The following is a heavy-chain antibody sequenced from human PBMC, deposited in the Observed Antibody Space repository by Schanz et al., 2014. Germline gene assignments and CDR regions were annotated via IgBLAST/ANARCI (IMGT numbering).Heavy chain of an antibody. J-gene: IGHJ6*02. CDR2: INPNTGGT. V-gene: IGHV1-2*04. Sequence: QVQLVQSGAEVKKPGASVKVSCKASGYTFSDYYIHWVRQAPGQGLEWMGWINPNTGGTNFAQKCQGWVTVTRDTSISTVYMELSRVTYEDTAVYYCARDDRAYYYGMDVWGQGTMVTVSS. CDR3: ARDDRAYYYGMDV. D-gene: IGHD3-22*01. CDR1: GYTFSDYY.